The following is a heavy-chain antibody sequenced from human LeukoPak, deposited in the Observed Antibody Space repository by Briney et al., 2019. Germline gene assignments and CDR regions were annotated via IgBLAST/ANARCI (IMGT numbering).Heavy chain of an antibody. J-gene: IGHJ5*01. CDR3: ASFSSGPDS. V-gene: IGHV4-34*01. D-gene: IGHD6-19*01. CDR2: INHSGST. Sequence: SETLSLTRAVYGGSFSGYYWSWIRQPPGKGLEWIGEINHSGSTNYNPSLKSRVTISVDTAKNQFCLKLTSVTAAAPAVYSCASFSSGPDSWGQGTLVTVSS. CDR1: GGSFSGYY.